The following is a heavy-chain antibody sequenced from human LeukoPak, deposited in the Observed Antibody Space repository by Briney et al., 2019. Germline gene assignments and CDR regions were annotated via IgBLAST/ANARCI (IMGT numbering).Heavy chain of an antibody. V-gene: IGHV4-31*03. D-gene: IGHD3-9*01. CDR1: GGSISSGGYY. CDR2: IYYSGST. J-gene: IGHJ5*02. Sequence: SQTLSLTCTVSGGSISSGGYYWSWIRQHPGKGLEWIGYIYYSGSTYYNPSLKSRVTISVDTSKNQFSLKLSSVTAADTAVYYCARTSVSEDILTGYPINWFDPWGQGTLVTVSS. CDR3: ARTSVSEDILTGYPINWFDP.